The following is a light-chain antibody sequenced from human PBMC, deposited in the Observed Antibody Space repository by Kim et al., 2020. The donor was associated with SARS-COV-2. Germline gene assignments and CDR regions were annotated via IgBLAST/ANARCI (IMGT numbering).Light chain of an antibody. CDR1: SSNIGAGYD. CDR3: QSYDSSLSGSEV. J-gene: IGLJ2*01. Sequence: VTISCTGSSSNIGAGYDVHWYQQLPGTAPKLLIYGNSNRPSGVPDRFSGSKSGTSASLASTGLQAEDEADYYCQSYDSSLSGSEVFGGGTQLTVL. V-gene: IGLV1-40*01. CDR2: GNS.